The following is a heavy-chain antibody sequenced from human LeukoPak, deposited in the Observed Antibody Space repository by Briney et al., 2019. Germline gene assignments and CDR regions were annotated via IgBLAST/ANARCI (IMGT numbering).Heavy chain of an antibody. CDR3: ARENYGGNSGNYFDY. V-gene: IGHV1-69*05. D-gene: IGHD4-23*01. CDR1: GGTFSSYA. J-gene: IGHJ4*02. Sequence: SVKVSCKASGGTFSSYAISWVRQAPGQGLEWMGRIIPIFGTANYAQKFQGRVTITTDESTSTAYMELSSLRSEDTAVYYCARENYGGNSGNYFDYWGQGTLVTVSS. CDR2: IIPIFGTA.